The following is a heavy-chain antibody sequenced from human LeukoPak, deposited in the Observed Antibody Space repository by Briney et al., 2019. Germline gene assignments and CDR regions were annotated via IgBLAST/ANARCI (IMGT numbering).Heavy chain of an antibody. Sequence: PGGSLRLSCAASGFTFSSYEMNWVRQAPGKGLEWVSYISSSGITTYYADSVKGRFTISRDNAKNSLYLQMNSLSPEDTAVYYCARGRDFDPWGQGTLVTVSS. CDR1: GFTFSSYE. CDR3: ARGRDFDP. V-gene: IGHV3-48*03. J-gene: IGHJ5*02. CDR2: ISSSGITT.